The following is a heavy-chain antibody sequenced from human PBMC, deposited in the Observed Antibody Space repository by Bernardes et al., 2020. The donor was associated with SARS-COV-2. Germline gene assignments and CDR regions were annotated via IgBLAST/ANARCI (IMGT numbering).Heavy chain of an antibody. V-gene: IGHV4-38-2*02. CDR2: IYHSGST. CDR1: GYSISSGYY. D-gene: IGHD3-3*01. Sequence: SETLSLTCAVSGYSISSGYYWGWIRQPPGKGLEWIGSIYHSGSTYYNPSLKSRVTISVDTSKNQFSLKLSSVTAADTAVYYCARDSLRFLEWLFWGDHSGAFDIWGQGTMVTVSS. CDR3: ARDSLRFLEWLFWGDHSGAFDI. J-gene: IGHJ3*02.